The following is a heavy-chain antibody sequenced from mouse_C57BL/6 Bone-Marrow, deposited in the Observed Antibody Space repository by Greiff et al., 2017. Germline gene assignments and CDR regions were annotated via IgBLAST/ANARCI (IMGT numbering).Heavy chain of an antibody. CDR3: ACITTVVSHGWYFDV. CDR2: ISSGSSTI. J-gene: IGHJ1*03. D-gene: IGHD1-1*01. Sequence: EVQLQASGGGLVKPGGSLKLSCAASGFTFSDYGMHWVRQAPEKGLEWVAYISSGSSTIYYADTVKGRFTISRDNAKNTLFLQMTSLRSEDTAMYYCACITTVVSHGWYFDVWGTGTTVTVSS. CDR1: GFTFSDYG. V-gene: IGHV5-17*01.